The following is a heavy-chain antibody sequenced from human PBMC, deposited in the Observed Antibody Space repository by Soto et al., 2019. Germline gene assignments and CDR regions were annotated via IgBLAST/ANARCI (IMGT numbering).Heavy chain of an antibody. CDR1: GFTFSSFW. CDR2: IKEDGSQR. CDR3: ASDLGSSWYPEHLPH. V-gene: IGHV3-7*04. Sequence: PGGSLRISCAASGFTFSSFWMSCVRQLPGKGLEWVANIKEDGSQRYNVESVKGRFTISRDNAKNSLYLQMNSLRAEDTAVYYCASDLGSSWYPEHLPHWGQGTLVTVSS. J-gene: IGHJ1*01. D-gene: IGHD6-13*01.